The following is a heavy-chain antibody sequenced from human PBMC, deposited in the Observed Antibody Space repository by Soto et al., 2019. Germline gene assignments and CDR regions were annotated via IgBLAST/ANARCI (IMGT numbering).Heavy chain of an antibody. V-gene: IGHV3-13*01. CDR2: IGTAGDT. D-gene: IGHD6-6*01. CDR1: GFTFSSYD. J-gene: IGHJ4*02. CDR3: TKTYASNSLPXN. Sequence: GGSLRLSCAASGFTFSSYDMHWVRQATGKGLEWVSAIGTAGDTYYPGSVKGRFTISRENSKNTLYLQMNSLRVEDTAVYYCTKTYASNSLPXNWGQGNLVTVS.